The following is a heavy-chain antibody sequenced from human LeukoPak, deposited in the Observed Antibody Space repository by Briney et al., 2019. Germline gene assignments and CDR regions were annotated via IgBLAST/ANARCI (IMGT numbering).Heavy chain of an antibody. V-gene: IGHV4-59*02. CDR1: GASVNSNC. J-gene: IGHJ3*02. D-gene: IGHD3-22*01. Sequence: SETLSLTCSVSGASVNSNCWNWIRQPPGKGLEWIGYIYYSGSTNYNPSLESRVTISVDTSKNQFSLKLSSVTAADTAVYYCARSNYDKGDAFDIWGQGTMVTVSS. CDR2: IYYSGST. CDR3: ARSNYDKGDAFDI.